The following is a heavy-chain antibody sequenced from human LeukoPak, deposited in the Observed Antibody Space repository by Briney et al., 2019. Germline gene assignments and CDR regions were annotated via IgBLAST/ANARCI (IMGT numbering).Heavy chain of an antibody. Sequence: GASVKVSCKASGYTLTGYYMHWVRQAPGQGLEWMGWINPNSGGTNYAQKFQGRVTMTRDTSISTAYMELSRLRSDDTAVYYCARVGTIRDGYNSLDYWGQGTLVTVSS. CDR3: ARVGTIRDGYNSLDY. V-gene: IGHV1-2*02. D-gene: IGHD5-24*01. CDR2: INPNSGGT. CDR1: GYTLTGYY. J-gene: IGHJ4*02.